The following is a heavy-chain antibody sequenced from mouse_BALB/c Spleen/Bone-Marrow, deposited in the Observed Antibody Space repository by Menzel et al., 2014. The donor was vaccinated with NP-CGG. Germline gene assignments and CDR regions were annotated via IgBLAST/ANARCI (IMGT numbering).Heavy chain of an antibody. CDR1: GFTFSGYA. CDR2: ISSGGTT. Sequence: EVKLVESGGGLVKPGGSLKLSCAASGFTFSGYAMSWVRQTPEKRLEWVASISSGGTTYYPDSVKGRFTISRDNARNILYLQMSSLRSEDTAMYYCAGITTVDHWGQGTSVTVSS. V-gene: IGHV5-6-5*01. J-gene: IGHJ4*01. CDR3: AGITTVDH. D-gene: IGHD1-1*01.